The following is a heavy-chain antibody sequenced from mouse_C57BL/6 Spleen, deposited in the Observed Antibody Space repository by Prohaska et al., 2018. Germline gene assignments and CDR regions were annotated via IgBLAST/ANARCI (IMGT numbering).Heavy chain of an antibody. CDR1: GFTFSGFW. Sequence: PGGSRGLSCEGSGFTFSGFWMSWVRQTPGKTLEWIGDINSDGSAINYAPSIKDRFTIFRDNDKSTLYRQMSNVRSEDTATYFCMRYGNYWYFDVWGTGTTVTVSS. D-gene: IGHD2-1*01. CDR2: INSDGSAI. V-gene: IGHV11-2*01. J-gene: IGHJ1*03. CDR3: MRYGNYWYFDV.